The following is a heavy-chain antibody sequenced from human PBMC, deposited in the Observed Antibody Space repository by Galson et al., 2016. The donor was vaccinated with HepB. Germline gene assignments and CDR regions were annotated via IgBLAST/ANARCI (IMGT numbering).Heavy chain of an antibody. J-gene: IGHJ6*02. CDR1: GFTFSDYY. V-gene: IGHV3-11*01. CDR2: ISGSGTSI. CDR3: VKDRHPGRNYGLGV. Sequence: SLRLSCAASGFTFSDYYMSWVRQAPGKGLEWLSIISGSGTSIYYADSVKGRFTVSRDNTKNLVDLQTNSLRADDTAVYYCVKDRHPGRNYGLGVWGHGTPVTVSS.